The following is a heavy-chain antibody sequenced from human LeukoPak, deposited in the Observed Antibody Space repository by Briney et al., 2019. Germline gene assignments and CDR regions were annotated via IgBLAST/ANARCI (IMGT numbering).Heavy chain of an antibody. CDR3: ARDGGGEYQLLYYFDY. Sequence: PGGSLRLSCAASGFTFSSYWMSWVRQAPGKGLEWAANIKQDGSEKYYVDSVKGRFTISRDNAKNSLYLQMSSLRAEDTAVYYCARDGGGEYQLLYYFDYWGQGTLVNVSS. CDR2: IKQDGSEK. J-gene: IGHJ4*02. V-gene: IGHV3-7*01. D-gene: IGHD2-2*01. CDR1: GFTFSSYW.